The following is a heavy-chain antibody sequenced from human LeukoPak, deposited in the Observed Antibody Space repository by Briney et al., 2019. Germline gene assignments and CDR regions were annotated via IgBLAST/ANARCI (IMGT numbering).Heavy chain of an antibody. CDR1: GYTFTNYG. CDR3: ARDQSVRLLQTSSTYFKHVFAI. V-gene: IGHV1-18*01. Sequence: ASVKVSCKTSGYTFTNYGISWVRQAPGLGLEWMGWISAYNGNANYAQKVQGRVTMTTDTSTSTAYMELRSLSFDDTAVYYCARDQSVRLLQTSSTYFKHVFAIWGQGSMVTVSS. J-gene: IGHJ3*02. CDR2: ISAYNGNA. D-gene: IGHD6-13*01.